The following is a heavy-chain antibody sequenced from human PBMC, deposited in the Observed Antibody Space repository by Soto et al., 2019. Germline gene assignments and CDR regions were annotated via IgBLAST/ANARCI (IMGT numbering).Heavy chain of an antibody. CDR1: GYSFTSYW. V-gene: IGHV5-51*01. CDR3: ARLLDSSSWYGAFDI. D-gene: IGHD6-13*01. J-gene: IGHJ3*02. Sequence: GESLKISCKGSGYSFTSYWIGWVRQMPGKGLEWMGIIYPGDSDTRYSPSFQGQVTISAAKSISTAYLQWSSLKASDTAMYCCARLLDSSSWYGAFDIWGQGTMVTVSS. CDR2: IYPGDSDT.